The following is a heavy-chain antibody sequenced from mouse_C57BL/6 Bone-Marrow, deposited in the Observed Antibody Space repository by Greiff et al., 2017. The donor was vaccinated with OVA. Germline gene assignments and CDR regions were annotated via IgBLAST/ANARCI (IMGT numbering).Heavy chain of an antibody. J-gene: IGHJ4*01. CDR1: GFTFSSYA. Sequence: DVHLVESGEGLVKPGGSLKLSCAASGFTFSSYAMSWVRQTPEKRLEWVAYISSGGDYIYYADTVKGRFTISRDNARNTLYLQMSSLKSEDTAMYDCTSGDYYGSYAMDYWGQGTSVTVSS. V-gene: IGHV5-9-1*02. CDR3: TSGDYYGSYAMDY. CDR2: ISSGGDYI. D-gene: IGHD1-1*01.